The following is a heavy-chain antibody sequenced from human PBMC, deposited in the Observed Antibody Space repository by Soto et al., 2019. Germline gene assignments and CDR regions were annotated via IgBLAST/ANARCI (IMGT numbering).Heavy chain of an antibody. CDR1: GGSISSGDYY. Sequence: PSDTLSLTSTVSGGSISSGDYYWSWIRQPPGKGLEWIGYIYYSGSTYYNPSLKSRVTISVDTSKNQFSLKLSSVTAADTAVYYCARDGSGTPPLNTAFDIWGQGTMVTVSS. CDR3: ARDGSGTPPLNTAFDI. D-gene: IGHD3-10*01. CDR2: IYYSGST. J-gene: IGHJ3*02. V-gene: IGHV4-30-4*02.